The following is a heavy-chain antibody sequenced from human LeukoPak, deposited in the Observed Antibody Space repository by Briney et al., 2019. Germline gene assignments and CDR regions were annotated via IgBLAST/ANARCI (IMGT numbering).Heavy chain of an antibody. J-gene: IGHJ3*02. Sequence: SQTLSLTCTVSGGSISSGSYYWSWIRQPAGKGLEWIGRIHTSGSTNYNPSLKSRVTISVDTSKNQFSLKLSSVTAADTAVYYCARASWESDAFDIWGQGTMVTVSS. CDR1: GGSISSGSYY. CDR3: ARASWESDAFDI. V-gene: IGHV4-61*02. CDR2: IHTSGST. D-gene: IGHD1-26*01.